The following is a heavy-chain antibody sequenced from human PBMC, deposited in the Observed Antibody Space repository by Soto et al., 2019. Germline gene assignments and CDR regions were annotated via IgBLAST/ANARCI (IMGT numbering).Heavy chain of an antibody. D-gene: IGHD2-8*01. CDR2: IKSKTDGGTT. CDR3: TTDQDIVLIYGMDV. J-gene: IGHJ6*02. V-gene: IGHV3-15*07. CDR1: GFTFSNAW. Sequence: EVQLVESGGGLVKPGGSLRLSCAASGFTFSNAWMNWVRQAPGKGLEWVGRIKSKTDGGTTDYAAPVKGRFTIPRDDSKNTLYLQMNSLKTEDTAVYYCTTDQDIVLIYGMDVWGQGTTVTVSS.